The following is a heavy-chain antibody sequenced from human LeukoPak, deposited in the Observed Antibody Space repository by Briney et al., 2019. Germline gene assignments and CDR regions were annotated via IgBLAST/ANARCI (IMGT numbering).Heavy chain of an antibody. Sequence: SGGSLRLSCAASGFTFSSYAMNWVRQAPGKGLEWVSAISGSGGSTYYADSVKGRFTISRDNSKNTLYLQMNSLRAEDTAVYYCAKLDQGYFDYWGQGTLVTVSS. J-gene: IGHJ4*02. CDR3: AKLDQGYFDY. V-gene: IGHV3-23*01. CDR2: ISGSGGST. D-gene: IGHD1-1*01. CDR1: GFTFSSYA.